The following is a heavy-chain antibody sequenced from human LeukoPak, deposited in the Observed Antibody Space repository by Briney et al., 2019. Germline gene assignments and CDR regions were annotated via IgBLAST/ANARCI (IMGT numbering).Heavy chain of an antibody. V-gene: IGHV1-2*02. CDR3: ARAAKDIVLVVEELDVRYYFDR. J-gene: IGHJ4*02. CDR1: GYTFTGYY. D-gene: IGHD2-8*02. CDR2: INPNSGGT. Sequence: ASVKVSCKASGYTFTGYYMHWVRQAPGQGLEWMGWINPNSGGTNYAQKFQGRVTMTRDTSISTAYMELSRLRSDDTAVYYCARAAKDIVLVVEELDVRYYFDRWGQGTLVAVSS.